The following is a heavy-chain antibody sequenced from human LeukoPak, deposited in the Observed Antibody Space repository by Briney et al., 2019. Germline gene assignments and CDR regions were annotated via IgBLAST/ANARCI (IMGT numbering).Heavy chain of an antibody. CDR3: ARAPSYYYDSSGYYPVGAFDI. CDR2: IWYDGSNK. CDR1: GFTFSSYG. Sequence: PGGSLRLSCAASGFTFSSYGMPWVRQAPGKGLEWVAVIWYDGSNKYYADSVKGRFTISRDNSKNTMFLQMNSLRAEDTAVYYCARAPSYYYDSSGYYPVGAFDIWGQGTMVTVSS. D-gene: IGHD3-22*01. J-gene: IGHJ3*02. V-gene: IGHV3-33*01.